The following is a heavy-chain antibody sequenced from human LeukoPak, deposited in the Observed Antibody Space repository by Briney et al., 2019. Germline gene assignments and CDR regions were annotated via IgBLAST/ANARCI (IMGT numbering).Heavy chain of an antibody. CDR3: ARDGTAPGLYFDL. Sequence: PGGSLRLSCAVSGFTFTSYWMNWVRQAPGKGLEWVANIRQDGGEKSYVDSVKGRFTISRDNTKNSLYLQMSSLRAEDMAVYYCARDGTAPGLYFDLWGQGTLVTVSS. V-gene: IGHV3-7*01. J-gene: IGHJ4*01. CDR1: GFTFTSYW. CDR2: IRQDGGEK. D-gene: IGHD6-13*01.